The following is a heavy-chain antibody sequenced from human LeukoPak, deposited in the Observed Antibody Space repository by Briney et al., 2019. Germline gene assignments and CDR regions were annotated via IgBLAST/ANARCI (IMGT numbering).Heavy chain of an antibody. Sequence: GGSLRLSCAASGFTFTDYAMNWVRQAPGKGLEWVASTKGNGGSTNYTDSVKDRFTISRDNSKNTVYLQMHSLRADDTAVYYCAKGSYHYDTSGYFDSWGHGALVTVSS. CDR3: AKGSYHYDTSGYFDS. CDR2: TKGNGGST. V-gene: IGHV3-23*01. CDR1: GFTFTDYA. J-gene: IGHJ4*01. D-gene: IGHD3-22*01.